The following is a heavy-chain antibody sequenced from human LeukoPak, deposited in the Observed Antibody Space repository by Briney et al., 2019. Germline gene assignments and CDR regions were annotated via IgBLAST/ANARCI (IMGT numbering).Heavy chain of an antibody. V-gene: IGHV3-23*01. CDR3: AKDLGTFDY. CDR1: GFTFSTFA. J-gene: IGHJ4*02. CDR2: IFPGGGEI. Sequence: GGSLRLSCAASGFTFSTFAMIWVRQPPGKGLEWVSSIFPGGGEIHYADSVRGRFTISRDNSKSTLSLQMNNLRAEDTAIYYCAKDLGTFDYWGQGTLVTVSS.